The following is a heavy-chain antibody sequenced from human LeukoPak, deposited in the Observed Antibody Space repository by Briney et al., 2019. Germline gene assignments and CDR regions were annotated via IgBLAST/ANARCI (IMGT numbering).Heavy chain of an antibody. Sequence: PSETLSLTCAVYGGSFSGYYWSWIRQPPGKGLEWIGEINHSGSTNYNPSLKSRVTISVDTSKNQFSLKLSSVTAADTAVYYCAGSFADYGDYEGWFDPWGQGTLVTVSS. CDR3: AGSFADYGDYEGWFDP. D-gene: IGHD4-17*01. CDR2: INHSGST. V-gene: IGHV4-34*01. J-gene: IGHJ5*02. CDR1: GGSFSGYY.